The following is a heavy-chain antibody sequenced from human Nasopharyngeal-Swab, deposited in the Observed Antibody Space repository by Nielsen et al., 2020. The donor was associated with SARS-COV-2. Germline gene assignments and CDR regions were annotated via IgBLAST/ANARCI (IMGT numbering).Heavy chain of an antibody. V-gene: IGHV3-53*01. D-gene: IGHD6-19*01. CDR3: ARERDSSGRRGYFDY. CDR2: IYSGGST. J-gene: IGHJ4*02. Sequence: GESLKISCAASGFTVSSNYMSWVRQAPGKGLEWVSVIYSGGSTYYADSVKGRFTISRDNSKNTLYLQMNSLRAEDTAVYYCARERDSSGRRGYFDYWGQGTLVTVSS. CDR1: GFTVSSNY.